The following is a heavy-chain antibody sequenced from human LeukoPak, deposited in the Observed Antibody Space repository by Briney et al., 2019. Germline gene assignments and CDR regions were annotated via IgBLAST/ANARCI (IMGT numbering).Heavy chain of an antibody. Sequence: PGGSLRLSCTASGFTFGDYAMSWFRQAPGKGLEWVGFIRSKAYGGTTEYAASVKGRFTISRDDSKSIAYLQMNSLKTEDTAVYYCTRSPDSSGWYYWGQGTLVTVSS. D-gene: IGHD6-19*01. CDR3: TRSPDSSGWYY. CDR1: GFTFGDYA. J-gene: IGHJ4*02. CDR2: IRSKAYGGTT. V-gene: IGHV3-49*03.